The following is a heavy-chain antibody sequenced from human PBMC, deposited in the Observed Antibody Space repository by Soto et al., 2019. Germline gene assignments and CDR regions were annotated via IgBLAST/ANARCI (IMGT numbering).Heavy chain of an antibody. CDR1: GFTFSSYA. CDR2: ISYDGSNK. J-gene: IGHJ4*02. CDR3: ARDHYFGAIDY. V-gene: IGHV3-30-3*01. D-gene: IGHD3-16*01. Sequence: GGSLRLSCAASGFTFSSYAMHWVRQAPGKGLEWVAVISYDGSNKYYADSVKGRFTISRDNSKNTLYLQMNSLRAEDTAVYYCARDHYFGAIDYWGLGILVTVS.